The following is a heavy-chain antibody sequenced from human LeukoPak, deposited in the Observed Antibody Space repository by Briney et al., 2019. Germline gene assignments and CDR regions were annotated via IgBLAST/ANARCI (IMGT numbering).Heavy chain of an antibody. CDR3: ARDWHYYDSSGYYYTHFDY. CDR2: IYTSGST. D-gene: IGHD3-22*01. CDR1: GGSISSYY. V-gene: IGHV4-4*07. Sequence: PSETLSLTRTVSGGSISSYYWSWIRQPAGEGLEWIGRIYTSGSTNYNPSLKSRVTMSVDTSKNQFSLKLSSVTAADTAVYYCARDWHYYDSSGYYYTHFDYWGQGTLVTVSS. J-gene: IGHJ4*02.